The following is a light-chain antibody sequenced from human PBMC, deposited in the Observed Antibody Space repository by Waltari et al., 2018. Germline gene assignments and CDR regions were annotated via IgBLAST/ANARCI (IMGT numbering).Light chain of an antibody. CDR3: QQFDNLYT. J-gene: IGKJ2*01. CDR1: QDISNN. V-gene: IGKV1-33*01. CDR2: DAS. Sequence: DIQMTQSPSSLSSSVGDRVTFTCQASQDISNNLNWYQQKPGKAPKLLIYDASHLETGVPSRFSGSGSGTDFTFTISSLQPEDIATYYCQQFDNLYTFGQGTKLEIK.